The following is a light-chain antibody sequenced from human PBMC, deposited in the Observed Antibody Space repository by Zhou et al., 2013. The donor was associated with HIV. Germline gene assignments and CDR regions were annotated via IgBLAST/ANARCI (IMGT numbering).Light chain of an antibody. Sequence: DIVLTQSPGTLSLSPGERATLSCRASQSVSSSYLAWYQQKPGQAPRLLIYDASNRATGIPARFSGSGSGTDFTLTISSLEPEDFAVYYCQQRSNWPWTFGQGTKVEIK. CDR1: QSVSSSY. J-gene: IGKJ1*01. CDR2: DAS. CDR3: QQRSNWPWT. V-gene: IGKV3-11*01.